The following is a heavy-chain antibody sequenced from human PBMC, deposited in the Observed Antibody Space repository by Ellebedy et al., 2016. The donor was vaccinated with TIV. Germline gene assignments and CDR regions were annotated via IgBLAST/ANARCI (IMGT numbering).Heavy chain of an antibody. J-gene: IGHJ3*02. D-gene: IGHD4-17*01. CDR2: IRQDGSEK. CDR1: GFSFSSYW. V-gene: IGHV3-7*01. CDR3: ATDGSYGDYRSPTHAFEM. Sequence: GGSLRLSCAASGFSFSSYWMTWVRQAPGKGLEWVANIRQDGSEKYYVDSVKGRFTVSRDNAQNSLFLQMNSLRAEDTAVYYCATDGSYGDYRSPTHAFEMWGQGTLVTVSS.